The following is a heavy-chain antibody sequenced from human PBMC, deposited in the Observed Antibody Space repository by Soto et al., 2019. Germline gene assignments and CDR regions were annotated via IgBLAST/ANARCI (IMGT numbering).Heavy chain of an antibody. J-gene: IGHJ6*03. V-gene: IGHV3-21*01. CDR2: ISSSSSYI. D-gene: IGHD2-15*01. Sequence: PGGSLRLSCAASGFTFSSYSMNWVRQAPGKGLEWVSSISSSSSYIYYADSVKGRFTISRDNAKNSLYLQMNSLRAEDTAVYYCARYAYPQDPGNYYYYMDVWGKGTTVTVSS. CDR1: GFTFSSYS. CDR3: ARYAYPQDPGNYYYYMDV.